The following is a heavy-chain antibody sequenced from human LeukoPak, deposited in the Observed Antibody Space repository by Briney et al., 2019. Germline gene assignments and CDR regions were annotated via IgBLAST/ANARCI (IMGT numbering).Heavy chain of an antibody. V-gene: IGHV3-49*04. Sequence: GGSLRLSCTASGFTFGDYARSWVRQAPGKGLEWVGFIRSKAYGGTTEYAASVKGRFTISRDDSKSIAYLQMNSPKTEDTAVYYCTRAAAGTPYSAYWGQGTLVTVSS. D-gene: IGHD6-13*01. CDR3: TRAAAGTPYSAY. J-gene: IGHJ4*02. CDR1: GFTFGDYA. CDR2: IRSKAYGGTT.